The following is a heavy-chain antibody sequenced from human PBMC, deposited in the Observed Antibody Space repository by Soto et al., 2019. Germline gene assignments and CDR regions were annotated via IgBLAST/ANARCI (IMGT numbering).Heavy chain of an antibody. CDR2: IIPIFGTA. Sequence: ASVKVSCKASGGTFSSYAISWVRQAPGQGLEWMGGIIPIFGTANYAQKFQGRVTITADESTSTAYMELSSLRSEDTAVYYCARDPPRRDGYNAREGEFDYWGQGTLVTVSS. CDR3: ARDPPRRDGYNAREGEFDY. V-gene: IGHV1-69*13. D-gene: IGHD5-12*01. J-gene: IGHJ4*02. CDR1: GGTFSSYA.